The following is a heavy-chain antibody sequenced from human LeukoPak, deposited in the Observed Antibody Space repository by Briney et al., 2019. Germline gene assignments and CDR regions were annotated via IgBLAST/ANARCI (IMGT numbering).Heavy chain of an antibody. CDR3: ARGPNVDTAMVIDY. CDR1: GYTFTSYG. Sequence: APAKVSCKASGYTFTSYGISWVRPAPGHRFERMGWISAYKGNTNYAQELQGRVTVTTGTSTSTAYMELRSLRSDDTAVYYCARGPNVDTAMVIDYWGQGTLVTVSS. V-gene: IGHV1-18*01. J-gene: IGHJ4*02. CDR2: ISAYKGNT. D-gene: IGHD5-18*01.